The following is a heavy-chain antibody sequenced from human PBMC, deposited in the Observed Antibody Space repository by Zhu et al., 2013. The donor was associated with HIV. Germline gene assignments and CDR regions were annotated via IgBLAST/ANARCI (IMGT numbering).Heavy chain of an antibody. CDR2: IIPIFGTA. CDR3: DCLIFGVGLYYYGMDV. Sequence: QVQLVQSGAEVKKPGSSVKVSCKASGGTFSSYAISWVRQAPGQGLEWMGGIIPIFGTANYAQKFQGRVTITADKSTSTAYMELSSLRSEDTAVYYCDCLIFGVGLYYYGMDVWGQGTTVTVSS. V-gene: IGHV1-69*06. D-gene: IGHD3-3*01. CDR1: GGTFSSYA. J-gene: IGHJ6*02.